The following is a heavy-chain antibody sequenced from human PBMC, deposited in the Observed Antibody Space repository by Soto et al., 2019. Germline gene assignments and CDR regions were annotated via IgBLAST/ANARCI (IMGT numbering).Heavy chain of an antibody. V-gene: IGHV1-69*06. Sequence: QVQLVQSGPEVKKPGSSVKVSCQASGDNFNNYAINWVRQAPGQGLEWMGGLIPIFLTANYAQKFQGRVTITADRSTSTAYMELSSLISEDTAVYYCTRGLGYSASWGQGTLVTVSS. J-gene: IGHJ4*02. CDR2: LIPIFLTA. CDR3: TRGLGYSAS. CDR1: GDNFNNYA. D-gene: IGHD7-27*01.